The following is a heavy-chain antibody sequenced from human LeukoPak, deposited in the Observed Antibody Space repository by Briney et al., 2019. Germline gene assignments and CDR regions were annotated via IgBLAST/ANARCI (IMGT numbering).Heavy chain of an antibody. D-gene: IGHD2-2*01. CDR2: INPNSGGT. CDR3: ARLGYCSSTSCYDY. J-gene: IGHJ4*02. V-gene: IGHV1-2*02. CDR1: GYTFTGYY. Sequence: GASVNVSCKASGYTFTGYYMHWVRQAPGQGLEWMGWINPNSGGTNYAQKFQGRVTMTRDTSISTAYMELSRLRSDDTAVYYCARLGYCSSTSCYDYWGQGTLVTVSS.